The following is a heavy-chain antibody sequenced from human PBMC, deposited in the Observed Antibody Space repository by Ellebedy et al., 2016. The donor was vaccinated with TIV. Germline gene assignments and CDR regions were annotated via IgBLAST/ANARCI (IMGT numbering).Heavy chain of an antibody. CDR2: INQDGSEK. Sequence: GESLKISXAASEFTFSLYWMSWVRQTPGKGLEWVANINQDGSEKYYVDSVKGRFTISRDNSKNTLYLQMNSLRAEDTAVYYCAKAHQIRYCSGGSCYPFDYWGQGTLVTVSS. J-gene: IGHJ4*02. CDR3: AKAHQIRYCSGGSCYPFDY. V-gene: IGHV3-7*01. CDR1: EFTFSLYW. D-gene: IGHD2-15*01.